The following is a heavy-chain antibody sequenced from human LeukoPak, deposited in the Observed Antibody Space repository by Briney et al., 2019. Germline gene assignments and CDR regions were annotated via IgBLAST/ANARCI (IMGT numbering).Heavy chain of an antibody. Sequence: PGGSLRLSCAASGFTFSSYSMNWVRQAPGKGLEWVSSISSSSSYIYYADSVKGRFTISRDNAKNPLYLQMNSPRAEDTAVYYCARAKSSSSWHDYWGQGTLVTVSS. D-gene: IGHD6-13*01. J-gene: IGHJ4*02. V-gene: IGHV3-21*01. CDR1: GFTFSSYS. CDR2: ISSSSSYI. CDR3: ARAKSSSSWHDY.